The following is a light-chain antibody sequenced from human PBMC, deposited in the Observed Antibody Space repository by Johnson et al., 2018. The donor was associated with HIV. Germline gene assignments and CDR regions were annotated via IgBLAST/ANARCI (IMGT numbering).Light chain of an antibody. CDR2: DNN. V-gene: IGLV1-51*01. CDR1: SSNIGNNY. CDR3: GTWDSSLSAGRA. J-gene: IGLJ1*01. Sequence: QSVLTQPPSVSAAPGQKVTISCSGSSSNIGNNYVSRYQQLPGTAPKLLIYDNNKRPSGIPDRFSGSKSGTSATLGITGLQTGDEADYYCGTWDSSLSAGRAFGTGTKVTVL.